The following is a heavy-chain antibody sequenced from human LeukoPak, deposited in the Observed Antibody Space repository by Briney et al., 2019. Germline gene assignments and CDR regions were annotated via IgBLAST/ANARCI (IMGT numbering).Heavy chain of an antibody. D-gene: IGHD3-10*01. CDR3: ARVVPPTDYGSGSYFWDPYYFDY. Sequence: ASVKVSCKASGSTFAGYYVHWVRQAPGQRLEWMGWINAGSGNTNYAQKFQERVTITRDMSTSTAYMELSSLRSEDTAVYYCARVVPPTDYGSGSYFWDPYYFDYWGQGTLVTVSS. J-gene: IGHJ4*02. V-gene: IGHV1-58*01. CDR1: GSTFAGYY. CDR2: INAGSGNT.